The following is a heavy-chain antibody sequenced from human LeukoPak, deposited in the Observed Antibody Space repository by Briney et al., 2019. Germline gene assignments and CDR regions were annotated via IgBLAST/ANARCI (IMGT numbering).Heavy chain of an antibody. D-gene: IGHD3-10*01. CDR3: TSKPKQIWFGELSTVDY. V-gene: IGHV3-15*01. CDR1: GFTFSNAW. J-gene: IGHJ4*02. Sequence: GGSLRLSCAASGFTFSNAWMSWVRQAPGKGLEWVGRIKSKTDGGTTDYAAPVKGRFTISRDDSKNTLYLQMNSLKTEDTAVYYCTSKPKQIWFGELSTVDYWGQGTLVTVSS. CDR2: IKSKTDGGTT.